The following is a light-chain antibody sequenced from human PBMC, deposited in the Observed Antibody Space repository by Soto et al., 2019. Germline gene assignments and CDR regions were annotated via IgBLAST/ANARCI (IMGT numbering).Light chain of an antibody. Sequence: DIQVTQSPSSLSASIGDRVIITCRASQPISTSLHWFQQKPGKAPKLLIYALSNLQSGVPSRFISSGTGTEFTLIISSLQPEDFGNYFCQQSYSTPLTFGGGTKVQI. V-gene: IGKV1-39*01. CDR2: ALS. CDR3: QQSYSTPLT. J-gene: IGKJ4*01. CDR1: QPISTS.